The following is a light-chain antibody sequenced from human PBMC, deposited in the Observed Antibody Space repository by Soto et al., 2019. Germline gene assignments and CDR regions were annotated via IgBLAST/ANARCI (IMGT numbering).Light chain of an antibody. V-gene: IGKV3-20*01. J-gene: IGKJ2*01. Sequence: EIVLTQSPGTLSLSPGERATLSCRASQRVSSSYLAWYQQKPGQAPRLLIYGASSRATGIPDRFSGSGSGTEFTLTISRLEPEDFAVYYRQQYGSSPYTFGQGTKLEIK. CDR1: QRVSSSY. CDR3: QQYGSSPYT. CDR2: GAS.